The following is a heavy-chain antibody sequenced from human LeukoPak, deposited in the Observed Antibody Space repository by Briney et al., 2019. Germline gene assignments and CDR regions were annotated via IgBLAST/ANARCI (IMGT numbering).Heavy chain of an antibody. CDR1: GGTFSSYA. CDR2: IIPIFGTA. V-gene: IGHV1-69*13. CDR3: ARENVIYGSGKWYFDY. J-gene: IGHJ4*02. D-gene: IGHD3-10*01. Sequence: SVTVSCKASGGTFSSYAISWVRQAPGQGLEWMGGIIPIFGTANYAQKFQGRVTITADESTSTAYMELSSLRSEDTAVYYCARENVIYGSGKWYFDYWGQGTLVTVSS.